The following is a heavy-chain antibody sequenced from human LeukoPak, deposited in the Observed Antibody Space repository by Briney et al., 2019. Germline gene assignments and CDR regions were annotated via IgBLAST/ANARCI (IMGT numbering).Heavy chain of an antibody. CDR3: ARAVYCSGGSCFRANRGYYYYMDV. D-gene: IGHD2-15*01. Sequence: ASVKVSCKASGGTFSSYAISWVRQAPGQGLEWMGGIIPIFGTANYAQKFQGRVTIITDESTGTAYMELSSLRSEDTAVYYCARAVYCSGGSCFRANRGYYYYMDVWGKGTTVTVSS. CDR2: IIPIFGTA. CDR1: GGTFSSYA. J-gene: IGHJ6*03. V-gene: IGHV1-69*05.